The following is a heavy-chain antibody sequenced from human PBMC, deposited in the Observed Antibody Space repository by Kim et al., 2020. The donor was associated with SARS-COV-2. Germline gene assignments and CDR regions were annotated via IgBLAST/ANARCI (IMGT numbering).Heavy chain of an antibody. J-gene: IGHJ6*02. CDR3: AKDPMRYSGYDLYYYYYGMDV. V-gene: IGHV3-30*18. Sequence: GGSLRLSCAASGFTFSSYGMHWVRQAPGKGLEWVAVISYDGSNKYYADSVKGRFTISRDNSKNTLYLQMNSLRAEDTAVYYCAKDPMRYSGYDLYYYYYGMDVWGQGTTVTVSS. D-gene: IGHD5-12*01. CDR2: ISYDGSNK. CDR1: GFTFSSYG.